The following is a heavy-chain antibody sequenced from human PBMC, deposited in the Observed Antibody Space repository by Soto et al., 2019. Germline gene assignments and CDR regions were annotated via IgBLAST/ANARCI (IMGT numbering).Heavy chain of an antibody. J-gene: IGHJ6*02. D-gene: IGHD3-10*01. CDR3: ARDLDGRWFGELYSGMDV. Sequence: EVQLVESGGGLVKPGGSLRLSCAASGFTFSSYSMNWVRQAPGKGLEWVSSISSSSSYIYYADSVKGRFTISRDNAKNSLYLQMNSLRAEDTAVYYCARDLDGRWFGELYSGMDVWGQGTKVTVSS. V-gene: IGHV3-21*01. CDR2: ISSSSSYI. CDR1: GFTFSSYS.